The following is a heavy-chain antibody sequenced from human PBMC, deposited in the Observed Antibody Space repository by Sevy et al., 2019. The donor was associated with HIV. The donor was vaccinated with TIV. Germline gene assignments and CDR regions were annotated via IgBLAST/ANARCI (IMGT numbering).Heavy chain of an antibody. CDR1: GFTFSSYG. CDR2: ISYDGSNK. V-gene: IGHV3-30*18. CDR3: AKDQGVRYHYDSSGYSGLGY. J-gene: IGHJ4*02. Sequence: GGSLRLSCAASGFTFSSYGMHWVRQAPGKGLEWVAVISYDGSNKYYADSVKGRFTISRDNSKNTLYLQMNSLRAEDTAVYYCAKDQGVRYHYDSSGYSGLGYWGQGTLVTVSS. D-gene: IGHD3-22*01.